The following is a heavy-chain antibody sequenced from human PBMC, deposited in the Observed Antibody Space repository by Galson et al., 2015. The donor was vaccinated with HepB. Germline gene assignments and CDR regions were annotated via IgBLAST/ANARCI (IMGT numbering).Heavy chain of an antibody. D-gene: IGHD6-13*01. J-gene: IGHJ4*02. CDR1: GXXXXXXX. CDR2: IIXXXGTA. CDR3: AGVPGIAAERGDY. V-gene: IGHV1-69*13. Sequence: SVKVSCKASGXXXXXXXXXXXXQAPGQXXXWXXXIIXXXGTANXXQKFQGRVTITADESTSTAYMELSSLRSEDTAVYYCAGVPGIAAERGDYWGQGTLVXVSS.